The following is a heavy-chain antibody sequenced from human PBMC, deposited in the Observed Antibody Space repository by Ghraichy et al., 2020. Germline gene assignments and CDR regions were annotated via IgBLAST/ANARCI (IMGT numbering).Heavy chain of an antibody. Sequence: SETLSLTCAVYGGSFSGYYWSWIRQPPGKGLEWIGEINHSGSTNYNPSLKSRVTISVDTSKNQFSLKLSSVTAADTAVYYCARPGAGGAFDIWGQGTMVTVSS. V-gene: IGHV4-34*01. CDR1: GGSFSGYY. J-gene: IGHJ3*02. D-gene: IGHD2-8*02. CDR2: INHSGST. CDR3: ARPGAGGAFDI.